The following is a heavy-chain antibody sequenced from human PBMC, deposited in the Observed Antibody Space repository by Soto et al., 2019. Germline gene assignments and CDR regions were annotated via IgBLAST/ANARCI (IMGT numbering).Heavy chain of an antibody. CDR2: INHSGST. J-gene: IGHJ6*03. CDR3: AREFVPYYYYMDV. Sequence: SETLSLTCAVYGGSFSGYYWSWIRQPPGKGLEWIGEINHSGSTNYNPSLKSRVTISVDTSKNQFSLKLSSVTAADTAVYYCAREFVPYYYYMDVWGKGTTVTVSS. D-gene: IGHD2-2*01. CDR1: GGSFSGYY. V-gene: IGHV4-34*01.